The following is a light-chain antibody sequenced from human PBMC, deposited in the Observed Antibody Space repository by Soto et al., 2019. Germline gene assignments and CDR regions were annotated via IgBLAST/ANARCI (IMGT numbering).Light chain of an antibody. CDR2: GNN. CDR1: SSNIGAGYD. CDR3: QSYDSSLSGWV. V-gene: IGLV1-40*01. J-gene: IGLJ3*02. Sequence: QSVLTQPPSVSGAPGQRVTISCTESSSNIGAGYDVNWYQQLPGTAPKLLSYGNNNRPSGVPDRFSGSKSGTPASLAITGLRAEDEADYYCQSYDSSLSGWVFGGGTKLTVL.